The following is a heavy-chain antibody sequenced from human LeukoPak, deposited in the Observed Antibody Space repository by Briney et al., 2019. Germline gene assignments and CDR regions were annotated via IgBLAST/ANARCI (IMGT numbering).Heavy chain of an antibody. CDR2: ISAYNGNT. CDR1: GYTFTSYG. CDR3: ARSRKSGSYFLQAGGNDY. J-gene: IGHJ4*02. V-gene: IGHV1-18*01. Sequence: GASVKVSCKASGYTFTSYGISWVRQAPGQGLEWMGWISAYNGNTNYAQKLQGRVTMTTDTSTSTAYMELRSLRSDDTAVYYCARSRKSGSYFLQAGGNDYWGQGTLVTVSS. D-gene: IGHD1-26*01.